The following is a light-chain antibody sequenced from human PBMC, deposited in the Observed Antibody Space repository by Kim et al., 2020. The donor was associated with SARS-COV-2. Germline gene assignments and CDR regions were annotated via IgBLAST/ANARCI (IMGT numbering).Light chain of an antibody. J-gene: IGLJ2*01. Sequence: QSVLTQPPSVSGAPGQRVTISCTGSSANIGAGYDVHWYQQLPGTAPKLLIYGNNNRPSGVPDRFSGSKSGTSASLAITGLQAEDEADYYCQSNDSTLSGYAVFGGGTQLTVL. CDR1: SANIGAGYD. CDR3: QSNDSTLSGYAV. CDR2: GNN. V-gene: IGLV1-40*01.